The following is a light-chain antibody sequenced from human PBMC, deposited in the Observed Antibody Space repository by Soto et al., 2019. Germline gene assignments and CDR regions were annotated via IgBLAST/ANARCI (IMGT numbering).Light chain of an antibody. J-gene: IGLJ1*01. CDR1: SRNVGGYDY. CDR3: CSYAGSYTYV. V-gene: IGLV2-11*01. CDR2: DVS. Sequence: QSALTQPRSVSGSPGQSVTISCTGASRNVGGYDYVSWYQHHPGKAPKLMIYDVSKRPSGVPDRFSGSKSGNTASLTISGLQAEDEADYYCCSYAGSYTYVFGTGTKLTVL.